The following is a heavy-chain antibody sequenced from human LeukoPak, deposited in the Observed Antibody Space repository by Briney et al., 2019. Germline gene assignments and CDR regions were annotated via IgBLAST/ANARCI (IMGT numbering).Heavy chain of an antibody. D-gene: IGHD1/OR15-1a*01. V-gene: IGHV3-21*01. CDR1: VFTFSSYS. J-gene: IGHJ5*02. CDR2: ISSSSSYI. CDR3: ARDMAGTFDP. Sequence: GGSLRLSCAASVFTFSSYSMNWVRQAPGKGLEWVSSISSSSSYIYYADSVKGRFTISRDNAKNSLYLQMNSLRAEDTAVYYCARDMAGTFDPWGQGTLVTVSS.